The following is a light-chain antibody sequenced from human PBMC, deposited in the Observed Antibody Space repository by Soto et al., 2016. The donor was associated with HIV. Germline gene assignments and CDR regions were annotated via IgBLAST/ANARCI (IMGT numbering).Light chain of an antibody. CDR2: RDI. J-gene: IGLJ3*02. V-gene: IGLV3-25*03. CDR1: ALPKQY. Sequence: SYELTQPPSVSASPGQTARITCSGDALPKQYAYWYQQKPGQAPVLVIYRDIERPSGIPERFSGSSSGTTVTLTISGVQAEDDADYYCQSADSSGTYRVFGGGTKLTVL. CDR3: QSADSSGTYRV.